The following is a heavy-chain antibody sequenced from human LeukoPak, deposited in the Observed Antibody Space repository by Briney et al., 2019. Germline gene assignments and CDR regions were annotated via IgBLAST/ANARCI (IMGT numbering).Heavy chain of an antibody. CDR1: GFAFSDDY. J-gene: IGHJ4*02. D-gene: IGHD5-18*01. V-gene: IGHV3-11*01. CDR2: ISNSADTI. Sequence: GESLKISCAASGFAFSDDYMSWIRQAPAKGLEWGSYISNSADTIYYADSVKGRFTISRDNAKRSVFLHMSSLRAEDTAVYYCASGYTYGYVQSFDYWGQGTLVTVSS. CDR3: ASGYTYGYVQSFDY.